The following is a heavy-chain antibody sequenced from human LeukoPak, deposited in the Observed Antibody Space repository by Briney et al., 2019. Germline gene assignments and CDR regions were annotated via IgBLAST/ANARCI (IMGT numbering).Heavy chain of an antibody. D-gene: IGHD5-12*01. CDR3: ARDIVATIGALNPFDY. CDR2: ISAYNGNT. V-gene: IGHV1-18*01. J-gene: IGHJ4*02. CDR1: GYTFTSYG. Sequence: GASVKVSCKASGYTFTSYGISWVRQAPGQGLEWMGWISAYNGNTNYAQKLQGRVTMTTDTSTSTAYMELRSLRSDDTAVYYCARDIVATIGALNPFDYWGQGTLVTVSS.